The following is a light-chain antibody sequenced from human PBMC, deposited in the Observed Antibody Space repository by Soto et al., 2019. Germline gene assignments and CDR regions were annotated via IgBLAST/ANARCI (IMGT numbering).Light chain of an antibody. CDR1: QSVSSN. CDR3: QQYNAWPPIT. J-gene: IGKJ5*01. V-gene: IGKV3-15*01. CDR2: DAS. Sequence: EIVVTQSPATLSVNTGERATLSCRASQSVSSNLAWYQQKPGQAPRLLIYDASTRATVIPARFSGSGSGTEFTLTISSLQSEDFAVYYCQQYNAWPPITSAQGRLPEIK.